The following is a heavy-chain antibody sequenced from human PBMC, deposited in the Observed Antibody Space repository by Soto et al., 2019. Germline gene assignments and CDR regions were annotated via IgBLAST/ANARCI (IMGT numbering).Heavy chain of an antibody. CDR2: IFGDGRT. V-gene: IGHV3-66*01. CDR1: GFTVGNNY. J-gene: IGHJ5*01. CDR3: AGDPFQGFGS. Sequence: EVQLVGSGGGLVQPGGSLRLSCAASGFTVGNNYMSWVRQAPTKGLEWLSVIFGDGRTYYADSVKGRFTVSRDSSENTLFLQINNLRAEDTAVYYCAGDPFQGFGSWGHGTLVTVSS.